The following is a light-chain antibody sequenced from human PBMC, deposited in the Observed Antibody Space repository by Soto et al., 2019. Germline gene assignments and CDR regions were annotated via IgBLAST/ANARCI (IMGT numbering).Light chain of an antibody. CDR1: QDISTL. Sequence: DIQMTQSPSSVSASIGDTVTITCRASQDISTLLAWYQQKPGKAPKLLIYGASTLESGVPSRFSGRGSGTDSTLTISSLQPEDFATYFCQQADSFPLTFGGGTTVEIK. CDR3: QQADSFPLT. J-gene: IGKJ4*01. V-gene: IGKV1D-12*01. CDR2: GAS.